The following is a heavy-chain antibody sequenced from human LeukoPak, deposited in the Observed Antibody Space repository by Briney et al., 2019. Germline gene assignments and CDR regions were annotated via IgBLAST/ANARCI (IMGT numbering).Heavy chain of an antibody. CDR2: FIPILGTA. CDR1: GYTFTGYY. J-gene: IGHJ4*02. Sequence: SVKVSCKASGYTFTGYYMHWVRQAPGQGLEWMGVFIPILGTANSTQKFQGRVTITADESTSTAYMELSSLRSEDTAVYYCARVSNYGDYVDPPYYFDYWGQGTLVTVSS. D-gene: IGHD4-17*01. V-gene: IGHV1-69*13. CDR3: ARVSNYGDYVDPPYYFDY.